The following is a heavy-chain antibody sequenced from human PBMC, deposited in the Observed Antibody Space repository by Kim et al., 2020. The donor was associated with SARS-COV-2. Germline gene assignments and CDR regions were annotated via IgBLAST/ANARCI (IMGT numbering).Heavy chain of an antibody. CDR3: ASPYYYDSSQSDAFDI. J-gene: IGHJ3*02. CDR1: GFTFSDYY. D-gene: IGHD3-22*01. V-gene: IGHV3-11*01. CDR2: ISSSGSTI. Sequence: GGSLRLSCAASGFTFSDYYMSWIRQAPGKGLEWVSYISSSGSTIYYADSVKGRFTISRDNAKNSLYLQMNSLRAEDTAVYYCASPYYYDSSQSDAFDIWGQGTMVTVSS.